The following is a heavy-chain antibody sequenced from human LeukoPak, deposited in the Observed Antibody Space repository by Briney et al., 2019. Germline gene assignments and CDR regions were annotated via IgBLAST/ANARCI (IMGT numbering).Heavy chain of an antibody. J-gene: IGHJ4*02. V-gene: IGHV4-59*08. CDR3: ARLPVAVPGTYSDY. CDR1: GGSISSYY. CDR2: IHYSGNT. D-gene: IGHD6-19*01. Sequence: PSETLSLTCTVSGGSISSYYWSWIRQPPGKGLEWIGYIHYSGNTNYNPSLKSRVTISVDTSKNQFSLKLSSVTAADTAVYYCARLPVAVPGTYSDYWGQGTLVTVSS.